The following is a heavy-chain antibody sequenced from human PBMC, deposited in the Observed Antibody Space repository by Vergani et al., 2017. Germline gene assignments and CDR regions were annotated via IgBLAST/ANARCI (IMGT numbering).Heavy chain of an antibody. Sequence: EVQLVESWGGLVQPGGSLRLSCAASGFRLSRFWMSWVRQAPEKGLEWVAHISPDGSATSYVDSVKGRFTISRDKTKNSLSLQMSRLRVEDTAVYYCVGLPRGPWNCDLWGRGTLITVSS. J-gene: IGHJ2*01. CDR3: VGLPRGPWNCDL. CDR1: GFRLSRFW. V-gene: IGHV3-7*01. CDR2: ISPDGSAT.